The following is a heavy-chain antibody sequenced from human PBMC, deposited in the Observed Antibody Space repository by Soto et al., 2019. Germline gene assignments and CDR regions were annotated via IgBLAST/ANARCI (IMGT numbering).Heavy chain of an antibody. CDR3: ARDRLDSSGWYVGNYYYGMDV. V-gene: IGHV4-31*03. CDR1: GGSISSGGYY. J-gene: IGHJ6*02. D-gene: IGHD6-19*01. Sequence: PSETLSLTCTVSGGSISSGGYYWSWIRQHPGKGLEWIGYIYYSGSTYYNPSLKSRVTISVDTSKNQFSLKLSSVTAADTAVYYCARDRLDSSGWYVGNYYYGMDVWGQGTTVTVSS. CDR2: IYYSGST.